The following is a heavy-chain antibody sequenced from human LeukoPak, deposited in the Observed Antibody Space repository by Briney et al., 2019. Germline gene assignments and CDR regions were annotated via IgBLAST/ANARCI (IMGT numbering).Heavy chain of an antibody. CDR2: INTNTGNP. Sequence: GASVTVSCKASGYTFTSYAMNWVRQAPGQGLEWMGWINTNTGNPTYAQGFTGRFVFSLDTSVSTAYLQISSLKAEDTAVYYCARVQGWPAAIRGWYYDFWSGYYPYYFDYWGQGTLVTVSS. D-gene: IGHD3-3*01. CDR1: GYTFTSYA. J-gene: IGHJ4*02. V-gene: IGHV7-4-1*02. CDR3: ARVQGWPAAIRGWYYDFWSGYYPYYFDY.